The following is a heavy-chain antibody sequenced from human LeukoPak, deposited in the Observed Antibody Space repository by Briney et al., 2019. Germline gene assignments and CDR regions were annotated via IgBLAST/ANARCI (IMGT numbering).Heavy chain of an antibody. CDR3: ARLVRDYGDYLDY. Sequence: SETLSLTCNVSGGSISNYYWTWIRQPPGKGLEWIAYIHYGGTTNYNPSLKGRVTISIDRSKNHFSLRLYSVIAADTAVYYCARLVRDYGDYLDYWGQGTLVPVSS. V-gene: IGHV4-59*01. J-gene: IGHJ4*02. CDR2: IHYGGTT. CDR1: GGSISNYY. D-gene: IGHD4-17*01.